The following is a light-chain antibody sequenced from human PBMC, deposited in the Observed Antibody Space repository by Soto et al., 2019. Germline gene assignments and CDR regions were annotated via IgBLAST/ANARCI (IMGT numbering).Light chain of an antibody. V-gene: IGLV1-51*01. Sequence: QSVLTQPPSVSAAPGQKVTISCSGSISNIGNNYVSWYQQLPGTAPKLLIYDNNKRPSGIPDRFSGSKSGTSATLAITGLQTGDAADYYCGAWESSLNPFVFGTGTKLTVL. J-gene: IGLJ1*01. CDR1: ISNIGNNY. CDR3: GAWESSLNPFV. CDR2: DNN.